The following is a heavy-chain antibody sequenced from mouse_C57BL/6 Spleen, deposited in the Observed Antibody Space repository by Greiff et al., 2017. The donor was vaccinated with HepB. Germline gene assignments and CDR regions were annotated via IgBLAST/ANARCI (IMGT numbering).Heavy chain of an antibody. CDR2: INPGSGGT. D-gene: IGHD2-4*01. V-gene: IGHV1-54*01. CDR1: EYAFTNYL. CDR3: ARDDYDRFAY. J-gene: IGHJ3*01. Sequence: VQLQQSGAELVRPGTSVKVSCKASEYAFTNYLIEWVKQRPGQGLEWIGVINPGSGGTNYNEKFKGKATLTADKSSSTAYMQLSSLTSEDSAVYFCARDDYDRFAYWGQGTLVTVSA.